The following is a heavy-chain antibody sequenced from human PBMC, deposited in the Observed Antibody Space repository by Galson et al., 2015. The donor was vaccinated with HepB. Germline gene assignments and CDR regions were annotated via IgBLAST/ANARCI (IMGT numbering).Heavy chain of an antibody. Sequence: SETLSLTCAVSGDSISSSSWWSWVRQPPGKGLEWLAGIYHTGGATHNPSLQSRVTISADKAKKPVSLQVTSITAADTAVYYCARVNWSRGHSNVAVAGTFGSLDYWGQGALVTVSS. CDR3: ARVNWSRGHSNVAVAGTFGSLDY. CDR1: GDSISSSSW. J-gene: IGHJ4*02. V-gene: IGHV4-4*02. D-gene: IGHD6-19*01. CDR2: IYHTGGA.